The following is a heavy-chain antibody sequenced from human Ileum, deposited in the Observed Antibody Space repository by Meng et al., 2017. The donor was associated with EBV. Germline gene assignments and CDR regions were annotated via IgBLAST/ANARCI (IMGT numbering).Heavy chain of an antibody. V-gene: IGHV3-30-3*01. J-gene: IGHJ4*02. CDR1: GFTFSTYT. D-gene: IGHD6-13*01. Sequence: QVQLVESGGGVVQPGRSLRLSCEASGFTFSTYTMHWVRQAPGKGLEWMATISYDGINEYYADSVKGRFSISRDNSNNTLSLQMNSLGPDDTAVYYCARDKGIATPGSNFDYWGQGTLVTVSS. CDR2: ISYDGINE. CDR3: ARDKGIATPGSNFDY.